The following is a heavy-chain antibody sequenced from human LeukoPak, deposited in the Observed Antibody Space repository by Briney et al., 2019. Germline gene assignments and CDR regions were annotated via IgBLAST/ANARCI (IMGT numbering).Heavy chain of an antibody. CDR2: ISHSGST. CDR1: GGSFSGYY. V-gene: IGHV4-34*01. J-gene: IGHJ4*02. Sequence: SETLSLTCAVYGGSFSGYYWSWIRQPPGKGLEWIGEISHSGSTNYNPSLKSRVTMSVDTSKNQFSLKLSSVTAADTAVYYCARASKRAGIDYWGQGTLVTVSS. CDR3: ARASKRAGIDY.